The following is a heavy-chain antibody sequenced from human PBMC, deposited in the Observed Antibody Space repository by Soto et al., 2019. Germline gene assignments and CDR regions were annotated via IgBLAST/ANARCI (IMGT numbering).Heavy chain of an antibody. D-gene: IGHD3-3*01. Sequence: EVQLVESGGGLVKPGGSLRLSCAASGFTFSSYSMNWVRQAPGKGLEWVSSISSSSSYIYYADSVKGRFTISRDNAKNSLYLQMNSLRAEDTAVYYCAREQGSFGVVITHYYYYGMDVWGQGTTVTVSS. J-gene: IGHJ6*02. CDR3: AREQGSFGVVITHYYYYGMDV. V-gene: IGHV3-21*01. CDR2: ISSSSSYI. CDR1: GFTFSSYS.